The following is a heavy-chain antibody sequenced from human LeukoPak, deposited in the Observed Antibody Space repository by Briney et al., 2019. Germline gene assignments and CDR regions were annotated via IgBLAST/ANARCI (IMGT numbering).Heavy chain of an antibody. CDR1: GGSISSSNYY. D-gene: IGHD3-10*01. CDR3: ARRYGSGSSGTFDY. Sequence: SETLSLTCIVSGGSISSSNYYWGWIRQPPGKGLEWIGTIYYTGSTYYNPSLKSRVTISVDTSKNQFSLKLSSVTAADTAVYYCARRYGSGSSGTFDYWGQGTLVTVSS. V-gene: IGHV4-39*07. J-gene: IGHJ4*02. CDR2: IYYTGST.